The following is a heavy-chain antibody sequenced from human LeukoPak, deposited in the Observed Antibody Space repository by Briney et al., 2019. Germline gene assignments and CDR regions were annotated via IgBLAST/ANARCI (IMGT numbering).Heavy chain of an antibody. CDR2: ISGSGGST. CDR1: GFTFSSYA. CDR3: AALGTAMVTSWFDP. V-gene: IGHV3-23*01. J-gene: IGHJ5*02. D-gene: IGHD5-18*01. Sequence: GGSLRLSCAASGFTFSSYAMSWVRQAPGKGLEWVSAISGSGGSTYYADSAKGRFTISRDNSKNTLYLQMNSLRAEDTAVYYCAALGTAMVTSWFDPWGQGTLVTVSS.